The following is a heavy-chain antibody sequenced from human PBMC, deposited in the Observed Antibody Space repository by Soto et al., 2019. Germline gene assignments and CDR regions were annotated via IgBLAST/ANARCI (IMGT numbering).Heavy chain of an antibody. CDR1: GGSISSGDYY. D-gene: IGHD3-3*01. CDR2: IYYSGST. V-gene: IGHV4-30-4*01. J-gene: IGHJ4*02. Sequence: PSETLSLTCTVSGGSISSGDYYWGWIRQPPGKGLEWIGYIYYSGSTYYNPSLKSRVTISVDTSKNQFSLKLSSVTAADTAVYYCARVIQYYDFWSGYYGSRHGFDYWGQGTLVTVSS. CDR3: ARVIQYYDFWSGYYGSRHGFDY.